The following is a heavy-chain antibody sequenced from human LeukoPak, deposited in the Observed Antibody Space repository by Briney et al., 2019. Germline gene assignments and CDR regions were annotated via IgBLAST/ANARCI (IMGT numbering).Heavy chain of an antibody. Sequence: SETLSLICAVYGGSFSGYYWSWIRQPPGKGLEWIGEINHSGSTNYNPSLKSRVTISVDKSKTQFSLKLSSVTAADTAVYYCARDKWEPRYAFDIWGQGTMVTVSS. CDR1: GGSFSGYY. D-gene: IGHD1-26*01. V-gene: IGHV4-34*01. CDR3: ARDKWEPRYAFDI. CDR2: INHSGST. J-gene: IGHJ3*02.